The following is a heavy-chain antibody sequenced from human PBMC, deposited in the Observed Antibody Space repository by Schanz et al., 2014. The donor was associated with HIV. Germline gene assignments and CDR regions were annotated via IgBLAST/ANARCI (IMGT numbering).Heavy chain of an antibody. V-gene: IGHV1-18*01. J-gene: IGHJ5*02. D-gene: IGHD2-2*01. CDR3: ARDLRVVPAASDNWFDP. CDR2: ISPYSGDT. CDR1: GYSFTSFG. Sequence: QVQLVQSGAEVKKPGASVKVSCKASGYSFTSFGITWVRQAPGQGLEWMGWISPYSGDTKYAQNLQGRVTMTTNTSTNIAYMELRSLRTDDTAVYYCARDLRVVPAASDNWFDPWGQGTLVTVSS.